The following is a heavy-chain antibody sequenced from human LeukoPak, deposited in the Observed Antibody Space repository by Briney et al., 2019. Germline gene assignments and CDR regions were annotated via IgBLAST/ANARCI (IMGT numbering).Heavy chain of an antibody. CDR1: GFTLSNYW. V-gene: IGHV3-7*01. D-gene: IGHD3-16*01. Sequence: GSLRLSCAASGFTLSNYWMTWVRQAPGKGLEWVASIKDDGSAKYYDDSVQGRFSISRGDAKNSLYLQMNSLTFDDTAVYYCARQGDDYWGHGTLVTVSS. CDR2: IKDDGSAK. CDR3: ARQGDDY. J-gene: IGHJ4*01.